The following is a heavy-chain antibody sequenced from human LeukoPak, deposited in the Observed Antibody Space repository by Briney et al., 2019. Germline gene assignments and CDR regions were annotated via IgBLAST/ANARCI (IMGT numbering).Heavy chain of an antibody. J-gene: IGHJ4*02. V-gene: IGHV3-7*01. CDR2: IKQEGSEK. CDR1: GFTFSSYW. Sequence: PGGSLRLSCAASGFTFSSYWMSWVRQAPGKGLEGVANIKQEGSEKYYVDSVKGRFTISRDNAKNSLYLQMNSLRAEDTAVYYCARGLLVQEYYFDYWGQGTLVTVSS. D-gene: IGHD6-6*01. CDR3: ARGLLVQEYYFDY.